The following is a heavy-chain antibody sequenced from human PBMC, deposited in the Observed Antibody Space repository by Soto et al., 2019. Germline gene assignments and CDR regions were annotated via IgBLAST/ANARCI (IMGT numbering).Heavy chain of an antibody. J-gene: IGHJ3*02. Sequence: GGSLRLSCAASGFTFSSYDMHWVRQATGKGLEWVSAIGTAGDTYYQGSVKGRFTISRENAKDSLYLQMNSLRAGDTAVYYCAREHSSSWYRAAFDIWGQGTMVTVSS. V-gene: IGHV3-13*01. CDR2: IGTAGDT. CDR3: AREHSSSWYRAAFDI. D-gene: IGHD6-13*01. CDR1: GFTFSSYD.